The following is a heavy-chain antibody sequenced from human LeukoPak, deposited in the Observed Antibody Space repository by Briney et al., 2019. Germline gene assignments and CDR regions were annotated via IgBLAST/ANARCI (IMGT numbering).Heavy chain of an antibody. Sequence: PGASVKVSCEASGYTFTRHYIHWVRQAPGQGLEWMGWSNPYNGGTNYLQKFRGRVTLTRDTSISTAYMEVTRLTSDDTAVYYCARGGIRGIEAELDYWGQGTLLTVS. V-gene: IGHV1-2*02. J-gene: IGHJ4*02. CDR2: SNPYNGGT. CDR1: GYTFTRHY. D-gene: IGHD3-10*01. CDR3: ARGGIRGIEAELDY.